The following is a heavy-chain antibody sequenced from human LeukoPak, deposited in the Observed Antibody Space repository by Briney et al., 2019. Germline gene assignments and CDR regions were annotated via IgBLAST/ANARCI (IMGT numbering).Heavy chain of an antibody. CDR2: INANSGGT. V-gene: IGHV1-2*02. CDR3: ARSIIGSNRGFDH. D-gene: IGHD7-27*01. CDR1: GYTFTGYH. Sequence: CASVKVSCTSSGYTFTGYHIHCVRQPPGQGLEWMGWINANSGGTNYAQKFQGRVTITKNTSNSTAYRELSRLSSDDAAVYYWARSIIGSNRGFDHWGQGTLVTVSS. J-gene: IGHJ4*02.